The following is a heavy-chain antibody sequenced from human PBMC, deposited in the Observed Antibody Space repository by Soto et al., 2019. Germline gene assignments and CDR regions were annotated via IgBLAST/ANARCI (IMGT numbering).Heavy chain of an antibody. D-gene: IGHD3-10*01. CDR2: ISGSGGST. V-gene: IGHV3-23*01. J-gene: IGHJ4*02. Sequence: GSLRLSCAASGFTFSSYAMSWVRQAPGKGLEWVSAISGSGGSTYYADSVKGRFTISRDNSKNTLYLQMNSLRAEDTAVYYCARAYLPKYYYGSGSYYNAPFDYWGQGTLVTVSS. CDR1: GFTFSSYA. CDR3: ARAYLPKYYYGSGSYYNAPFDY.